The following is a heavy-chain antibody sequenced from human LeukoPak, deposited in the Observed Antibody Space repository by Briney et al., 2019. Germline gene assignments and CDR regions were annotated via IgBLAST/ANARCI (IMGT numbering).Heavy chain of an antibody. CDR3: AKGGGSGSYYKQDFDY. J-gene: IGHJ4*02. D-gene: IGHD3-10*01. Sequence: SETLSLTCAVYGGSFSGYYWSWIRQPPGKGLEWIGEINHSGSTNYNPSLKSRVTISVDTSKNRFSLKLSSVTAADTAVYYCAKGGGSGSYYKQDFDYWGQGTLVTVSS. CDR2: INHSGST. V-gene: IGHV4-34*01. CDR1: GGSFSGYY.